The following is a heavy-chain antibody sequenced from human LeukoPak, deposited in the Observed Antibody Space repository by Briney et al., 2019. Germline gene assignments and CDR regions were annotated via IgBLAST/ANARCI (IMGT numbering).Heavy chain of an antibody. Sequence: QTGGSLRLSCAASGFTFSSYAMHWVRQAPGKGLEWVAVISYDGSNKYYADSVKGRFTISRDNSKNTLYLQMNSLRAEDTAVYYCARGESTIFGVVRGYYFDYWGQGTLVTVSS. CDR3: ARGESTIFGVVRGYYFDY. J-gene: IGHJ4*02. D-gene: IGHD3-3*01. CDR1: GFTFSSYA. V-gene: IGHV3-30*04. CDR2: ISYDGSNK.